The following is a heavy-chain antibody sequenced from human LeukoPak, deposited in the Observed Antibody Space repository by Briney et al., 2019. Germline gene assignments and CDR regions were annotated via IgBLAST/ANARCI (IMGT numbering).Heavy chain of an antibody. V-gene: IGHV1-2*06. CDR3: ARDLGAVTAFDY. D-gene: IGHD4-11*01. J-gene: IGHJ4*02. Sequence: GASVKVSCKASGYTFTGYYMHWVRQAPGQGLEWMGRINLNSGATNYAQKFQGRVTMTRDTSISTAYMELSRLRSDDTAVYYCARDLGAVTAFDYWGQGTLVTVSS. CDR2: INLNSGAT. CDR1: GYTFTGYY.